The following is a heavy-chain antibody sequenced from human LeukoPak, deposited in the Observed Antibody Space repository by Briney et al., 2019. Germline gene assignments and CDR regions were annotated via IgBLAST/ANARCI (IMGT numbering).Heavy chain of an antibody. CDR2: ISGSGGST. J-gene: IGHJ4*02. CDR3: AKGRDGYNFGAFDY. Sequence: GGSLRLSCAASGFTFSSYAMSWVRQAPGKGLEWVSAISGSGGSTYYADSVKGRFTISGDNSKNTLYLQMNSLRAEDTAVYYCAKGRDGYNFGAFDYWGQGTLVTVSS. CDR1: GFTFSSYA. V-gene: IGHV3-23*01. D-gene: IGHD5-24*01.